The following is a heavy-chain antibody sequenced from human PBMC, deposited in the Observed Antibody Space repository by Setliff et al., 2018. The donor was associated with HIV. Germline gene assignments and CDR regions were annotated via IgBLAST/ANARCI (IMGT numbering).Heavy chain of an antibody. CDR3: AITSRGYSLQRGGAFDI. V-gene: IGHV1-69*05. CDR1: GDTFTTYV. CDR2: RSPIFSTT. Sequence: SVKVSCKGSGDTFTTYVVSWVRQAPGQGLEWMGGRSPIFSTTNYAQKFQGRVTITTDESTSRAYMELSSLRSEDTAVYYCAITSRGYSLQRGGAFDIWGQGTLVNRLL. J-gene: IGHJ3*02. D-gene: IGHD3-22*01.